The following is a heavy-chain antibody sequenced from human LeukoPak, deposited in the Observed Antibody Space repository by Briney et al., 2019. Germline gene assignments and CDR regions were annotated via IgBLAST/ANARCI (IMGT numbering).Heavy chain of an antibody. CDR2: IKRSSEGGAT. D-gene: IGHD4/OR15-4a*01. J-gene: IGHJ4*02. CDR3: ARDRSANSRVYYFDY. V-gene: IGHV3-15*01. Sequence: GGSLRLSCAASGFTFINAWMIWVRQAPGKGLEWVGRIKRSSEGGATDYAAPVKGRFTISRDDSRTTVYLQMNSLRAEDTAVYYCARDRSANSRVYYFDYWGQGTLVTVSS. CDR1: GFTFINAW.